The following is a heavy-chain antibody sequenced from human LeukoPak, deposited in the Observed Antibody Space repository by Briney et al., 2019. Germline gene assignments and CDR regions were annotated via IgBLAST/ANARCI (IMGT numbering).Heavy chain of an antibody. J-gene: IGHJ4*02. Sequence: GGSLRLSCAASGFTSSSYGMHWVRQAPGKGLGWVAVIWDDGTTKYYADSVKGRFTISRDNSKNTLYLQMNSLRAEDTAMYYCVKDLFRSTYYFDYWGQGILVTVSS. CDR2: IWDDGTTK. CDR3: VKDLFRSTYYFDY. CDR1: GFTSSSYG. V-gene: IGHV3-33*06. D-gene: IGHD2-2*01.